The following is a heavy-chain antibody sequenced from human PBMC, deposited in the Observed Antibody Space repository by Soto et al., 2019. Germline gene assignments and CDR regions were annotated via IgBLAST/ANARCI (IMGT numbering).Heavy chain of an antibody. Sequence: QVQLVQSGAEVKKPGASVQVSCKTSGYTFTSYDINWVRQAPGQGLEWVGWMNTNSDDTRSAQKFRGRLTLTRDKSMRAVYMKLSNLRPDDTAVYYCAREWSAAGHFYGMDVWGQGTTDAVSS. D-gene: IGHD6-13*01. CDR1: GYTFTSYD. CDR3: AREWSAAGHFYGMDV. CDR2: MNTNSDDT. J-gene: IGHJ6*02. V-gene: IGHV1-8*01.